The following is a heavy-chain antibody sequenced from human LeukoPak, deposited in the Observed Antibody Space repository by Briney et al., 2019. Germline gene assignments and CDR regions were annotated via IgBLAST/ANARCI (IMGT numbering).Heavy chain of an antibody. J-gene: IGHJ6*02. CDR2: IYYSGST. CDR1: GGSISSYY. V-gene: IGHV4-59*13. D-gene: IGHD2-2*01. Sequence: SETLSLTCTVSGGSISSYYWSWIRQPPGKGLEWIGYIYYSGSTNYNPSLKSRVTISVDTSKNQFSLKLSSVTAADTAVYYCARLDIVVVPAAIGYYGMDVWGQGTTVTVSS. CDR3: ARLDIVVVPAAIGYYGMDV.